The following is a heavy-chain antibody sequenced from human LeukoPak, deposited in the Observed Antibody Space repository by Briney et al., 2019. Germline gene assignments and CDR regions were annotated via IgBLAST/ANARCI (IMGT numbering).Heavy chain of an antibody. CDR2: IIPIFGTA. J-gene: IGHJ5*02. CDR3: ARGYGGNSDWFDP. D-gene: IGHD4-23*01. V-gene: IGHV1-69*13. CDR1: GYTFTSYG. Sequence: GASVKVSCKASGYTFTSYGISRVRQAPGQGLEWMGGIIPIFGTANYAQKFQGRVTITADESTSTAYMELSSLRSEDTAVYYCARGYGGNSDWFDPWGQGTLVTVSS.